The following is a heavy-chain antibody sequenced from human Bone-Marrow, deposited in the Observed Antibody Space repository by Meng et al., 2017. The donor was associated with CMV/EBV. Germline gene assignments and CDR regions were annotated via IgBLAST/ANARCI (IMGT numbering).Heavy chain of an antibody. CDR1: GFTFSSYA. V-gene: IGHV3-30*18. CDR3: AKSGVAILNY. J-gene: IGHJ4*02. CDR2: ISYDGSNK. D-gene: IGHD2-21*01. Sequence: GESLKISCAASGFTFSSYAMHWVRQAPGKGLEWVAVISYDGSNKYYADSVKGRFTISRDNSKNTLYLQMNSLRAEDTAVYYCAKSGVAILNYWGQGTLVTVSS.